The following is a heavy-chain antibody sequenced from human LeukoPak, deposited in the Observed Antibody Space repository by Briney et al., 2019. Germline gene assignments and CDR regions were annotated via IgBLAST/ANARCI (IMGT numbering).Heavy chain of an antibody. CDR3: ARLTTMSRLFDI. Sequence: SETLSLTCTVSGGSISSSSYYWGWIRQSPGKGLEWIGSIYYSGSTYYNPSLKSRVTISVDTSKNQFSLKLSSVTAADTAVYYCARLTTMSRLFDIWGQGTMVTVSS. D-gene: IGHD3-10*02. J-gene: IGHJ3*02. CDR1: GGSISSSSYY. CDR2: IYYSGST. V-gene: IGHV4-39*01.